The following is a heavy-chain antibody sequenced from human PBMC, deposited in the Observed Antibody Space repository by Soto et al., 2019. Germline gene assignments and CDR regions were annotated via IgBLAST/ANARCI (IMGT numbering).Heavy chain of an antibody. J-gene: IGHJ5*02. CDR2: IGYDGSNK. CDR3: ARDRGFGGGHSLDGVFWFDP. D-gene: IGHD3-10*01. V-gene: IGHV3-33*01. Sequence: QVQLVESGGGVVQPGRSLRLSCAASGFTFSSYGMYWVRQAPGKGLEWVAVIGYDGSNKYNADSLQGRFTISRDNSKNTVYLQIKSLRAEDTAVYYCARDRGFGGGHSLDGVFWFDPWGQGTLVTVSS. CDR1: GFTFSSYG.